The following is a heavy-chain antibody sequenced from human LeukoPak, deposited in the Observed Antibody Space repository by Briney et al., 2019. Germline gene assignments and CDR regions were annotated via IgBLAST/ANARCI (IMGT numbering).Heavy chain of an antibody. CDR3: ARGFGRP. Sequence: GGSLRLSCAASGFTFSSYLMSWVRQAPGKGLEWVANIKQDGSEKYYVDSVKGRFTISRDNAKNSLYLQMNSLRAEDTAVYYCARGFGRPWGQGTMVTVSS. D-gene: IGHD3-16*01. CDR1: GFTFSSYL. CDR2: IKQDGSEK. J-gene: IGHJ3*01. V-gene: IGHV3-7*01.